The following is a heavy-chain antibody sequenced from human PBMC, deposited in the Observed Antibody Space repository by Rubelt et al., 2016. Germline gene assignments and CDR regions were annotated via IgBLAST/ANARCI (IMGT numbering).Heavy chain of an antibody. J-gene: IGHJ4*02. CDR1: GFTFSSYG. D-gene: IGHD4-11*01. V-gene: IGHV3-30*02. Sequence: QVHLVESGGGVVQPGGSLRLSCAASGFTFSSYGMHWVRQAPGKGLEWVAFIRIDGTNKYYADSVKGRFTNSRENSTNTLYLQMNSLRAEDTAVYYCAKDPTLTGGWGQGTLVTVSS. CDR3: AKDPTLTGG. CDR2: IRIDGTNK.